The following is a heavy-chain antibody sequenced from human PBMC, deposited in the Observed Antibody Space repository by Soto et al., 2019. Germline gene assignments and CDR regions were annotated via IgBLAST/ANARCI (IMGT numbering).Heavy chain of an antibody. V-gene: IGHV4-38-2*01. CDR2: FYHSGST. CDR1: GHSISSGYY. J-gene: IGHJ4*02. D-gene: IGHD3-10*01. Sequence: SSDTLSLTFAVSGHSISSGYYCGLIRQPPGKGLEWIGSFYHSGSTYYNPSLKSRVTISVDTSKNQFSLKLSSVTAADTAVYYCARGEYYGSGNYFDYWGQGTLVTVSS. CDR3: ARGEYYGSGNYFDY.